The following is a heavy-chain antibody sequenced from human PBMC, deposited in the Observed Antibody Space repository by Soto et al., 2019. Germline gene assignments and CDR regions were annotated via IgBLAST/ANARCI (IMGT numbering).Heavy chain of an antibody. J-gene: IGHJ4*02. CDR3: AGSYSSIRGSGVNFDY. CDR1: GFTFSSYA. V-gene: IGHV3-30-3*01. CDR2: ISYDGSNK. D-gene: IGHD3-10*01. Sequence: GGSLRLSCAASGFTFSSYAMHWVRQAPGKGLEWVAVISYDGSNKYYADSVKGRFTISRDNSKNTLYLQMNSLRAEDTAVYYCAGSYSSIRGSGVNFDYWGQGTLVTVSS.